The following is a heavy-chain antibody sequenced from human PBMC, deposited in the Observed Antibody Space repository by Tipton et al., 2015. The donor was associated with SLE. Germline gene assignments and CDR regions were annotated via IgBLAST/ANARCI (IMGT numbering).Heavy chain of an antibody. CDR1: GASIRRDDSF. Sequence: TLSLTCTVSGASIRRDDSFWNWIRQPAGKGLEWIGRIYARGRVDYNPSLKSRVTMSVDMSKNQFSLRLTSVTAADTAVYYCARTLGAIAHTVYDAFDIWGQGKMVTVSS. J-gene: IGHJ3*02. CDR3: ARTLGAIAHTVYDAFDI. D-gene: IGHD1-26*01. CDR2: IYARGRV. V-gene: IGHV4-61*02.